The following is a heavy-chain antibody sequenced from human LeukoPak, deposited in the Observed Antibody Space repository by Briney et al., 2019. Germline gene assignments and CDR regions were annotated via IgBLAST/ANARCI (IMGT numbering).Heavy chain of an antibody. CDR1: GGSISSYY. J-gene: IGHJ4*02. D-gene: IGHD3-3*01. CDR3: ARGPKYYDFWSGYSVTLDY. CDR2: IYTSGST. Sequence: PLETLSLTCTVSGGSISSYYWSWIRQPAGKGLEWIGRIYTSGSTNYNPSLKSRVTMSVDTSKNQFSLKLSSVTAADTAVYYCARGPKYYDFWSGYSVTLDYWGQGTLVTVSS. V-gene: IGHV4-4*07.